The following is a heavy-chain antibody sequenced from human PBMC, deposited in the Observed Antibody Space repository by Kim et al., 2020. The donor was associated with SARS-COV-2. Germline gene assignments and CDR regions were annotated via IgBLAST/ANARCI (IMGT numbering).Heavy chain of an antibody. CDR1: GFSLGDYW. Sequence: GGSLRLSCAASGFSLGDYWMNWVRQAPGKGLEWVANIKQDGTDKHYVDSVKGRFSISRDNAKNSWYLQMNSLRAEDTAVYYCARWTSTSYDWGQGTLFTVSS. J-gene: IGHJ4*02. V-gene: IGHV3-7*01. D-gene: IGHD2-2*01. CDR2: IKQDGTDK. CDR3: ARWTSTSYD.